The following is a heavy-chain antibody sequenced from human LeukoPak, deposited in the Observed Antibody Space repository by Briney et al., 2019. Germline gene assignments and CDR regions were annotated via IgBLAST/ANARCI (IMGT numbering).Heavy chain of an antibody. CDR1: GFTFSSYS. CDR3: ARPKDTNSIEDAFDI. D-gene: IGHD3-3*02. CDR2: ISYDGSNK. V-gene: IGHV3-30*03. J-gene: IGHJ3*02. Sequence: GGSLRLSCAASGFTFSSYSMNWVRQAPGKGLEWVAVISYDGSNKYYADSVKGRFTISRDNSKNTLYLQMNSLRAEDTAVYYCARPKDTNSIEDAFDIWGQGTMVTVSS.